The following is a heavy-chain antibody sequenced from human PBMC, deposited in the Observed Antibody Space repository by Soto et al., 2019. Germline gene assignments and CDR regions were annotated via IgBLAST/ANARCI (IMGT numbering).Heavy chain of an antibody. CDR3: TTGSVERV. V-gene: IGHV3-15*07. CDR1: GLTISNAW. J-gene: IGHJ6*02. CDR2: IKSNTEGGTT. Sequence: EVQLVESGGGFIYPGGSLRLSCAASGLTISNAWMNWVRQAPGKGLEWVGRIKSNTEGGTTDYAAAVRGRVTVSRDDSKNTLYLQMTSLKTEDTALYYCTTGSVERVWGQGTTVNVSS. D-gene: IGHD2-15*01.